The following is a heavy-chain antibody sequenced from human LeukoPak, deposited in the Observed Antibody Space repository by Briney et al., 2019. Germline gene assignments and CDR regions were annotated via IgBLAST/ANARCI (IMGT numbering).Heavy chain of an antibody. CDR1: GFTFSSYA. CDR2: ISGSGGST. D-gene: IGHD3-16*02. V-gene: IGHV3-23*01. CDR3: AKGLSFDP. Sequence: GGSLRLSCAASGFTFSSYAMRWVRQAPGKGLEWVSGISGSGGSTYYADSVKGRFTISRDSSKNTLYLQMDSLRAEDTAVYYCAKGLSFDPWGQGTLVTVSS. J-gene: IGHJ5*02.